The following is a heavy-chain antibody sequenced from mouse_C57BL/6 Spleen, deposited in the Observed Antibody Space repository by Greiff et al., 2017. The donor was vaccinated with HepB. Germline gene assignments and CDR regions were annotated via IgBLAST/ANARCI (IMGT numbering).Heavy chain of an antibody. CDR2: IHPNSGST. D-gene: IGHD4-1*01. J-gene: IGHJ2*01. V-gene: IGHV1-64*01. CDR1: GYTFTSYW. Sequence: VQLQQPGAELVKPGASVKLSCKASGYTFTSYWMHWVKQRPGQGLEWIGMIHPNSGSTNYNEKFKSKATLTVDKSSSTAYMQLSSLTSEDSAVYYCARSNWDPYYFDYWGQGTTLTVSS. CDR3: ARSNWDPYYFDY.